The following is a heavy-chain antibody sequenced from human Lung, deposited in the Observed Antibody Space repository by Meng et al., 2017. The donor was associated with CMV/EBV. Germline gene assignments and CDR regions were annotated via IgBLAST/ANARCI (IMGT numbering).Heavy chain of an antibody. CDR1: GYSLSSSDYY. Sequence: SXTLSFXFTVSGYSLSSSDYYWAWIRQPPGKGLEWVGSMYYSGSTSYNPSLRSRVTISEASMIQFTLSLTSVTAADTAVFYYARGPMYRGDPTTRGVAGIHTYFDDWGHGXVVTVSS. CDR3: ARGPMYRGDPTTRGVAGIHTYFDD. J-gene: IGHJ4*01. V-gene: IGHV4-39*06. CDR2: MYYSGST. D-gene: IGHD6-19*01.